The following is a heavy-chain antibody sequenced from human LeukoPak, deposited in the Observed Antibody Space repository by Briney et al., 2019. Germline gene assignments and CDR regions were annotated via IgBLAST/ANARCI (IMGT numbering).Heavy chain of an antibody. D-gene: IGHD4-17*01. J-gene: IGHJ4*02. V-gene: IGHV3-30*12. Sequence: PGGSLRLSCAASGFTFSSYGMHWVRQAPGKGLEWVAVISYDGSNKYYADSVKGRFTISRDNSKNTLYLQMNSLRAEDTAVYYCAKGPHTATTDYFDYWGRGTLVTVSS. CDR3: AKGPHTATTDYFDY. CDR1: GFTFSSYG. CDR2: ISYDGSNK.